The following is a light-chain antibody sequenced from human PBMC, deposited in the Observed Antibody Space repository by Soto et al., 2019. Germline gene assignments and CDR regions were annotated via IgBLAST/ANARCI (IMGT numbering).Light chain of an antibody. CDR2: DAS. CDR1: QSLSNY. CDR3: QQRSNWPRT. V-gene: IGKV3-11*01. Sequence: EIVLTQSPATPSLSPGQRATLSCRASQSLSNYLAWYQQKSGQAPRLLIYDASNRATGIPARFSGSGSGTDFTLTISSLEPEDFAVYYCQQRSNWPRTFGQGTKVEI. J-gene: IGKJ1*01.